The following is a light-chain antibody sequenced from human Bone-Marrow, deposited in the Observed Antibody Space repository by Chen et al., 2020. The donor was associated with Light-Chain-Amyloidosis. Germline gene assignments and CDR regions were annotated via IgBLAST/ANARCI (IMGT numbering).Light chain of an antibody. CDR2: DNS. Sequence: QSVLTQPPSVSAAPGQKVTPYSPRTSSNIENNFVSWYQHFPGKAPKHLIYDNSNRPSGIPDRFSGAKSGTSATLGIAGLQTGDEAEYYCGTGDSSLGAGVFGGGTKVTVL. J-gene: IGLJ2*01. CDR3: GTGDSSLGAGV. V-gene: IGLV1-51*01. CDR1: SSNIENNF.